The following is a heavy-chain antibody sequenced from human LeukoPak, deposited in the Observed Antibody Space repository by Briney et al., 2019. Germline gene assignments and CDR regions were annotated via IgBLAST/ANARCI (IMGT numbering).Heavy chain of an antibody. D-gene: IGHD1-1*01. Sequence: GGSLRLSCAASGFTFSSYGMHWVRQAPGKGLEWVAVIWYDGSNKDYADSVEGRFTISRDNSKNTLYLQMNSLRAEDTAVYYCAKGYNYGTDYWGQGTLVTVSS. J-gene: IGHJ4*02. V-gene: IGHV3-30*02. CDR1: GFTFSSYG. CDR2: IWYDGSNK. CDR3: AKGYNYGTDY.